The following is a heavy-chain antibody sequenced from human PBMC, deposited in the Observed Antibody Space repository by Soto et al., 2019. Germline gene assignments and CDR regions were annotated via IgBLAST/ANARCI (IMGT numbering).Heavy chain of an antibody. Sequence: GGSLRLSCAASGLTFSSYSMNWVRQAPGKGLEGVSYISRSSSTIYYADSGKGRFTISRDNAKNSPYLQMNSLRAEGTAVYYCAKDGDIVPGAHFDYWGQGAPVTVSS. J-gene: IGHJ4*02. V-gene: IGHV3-48*01. CDR1: GLTFSSYS. D-gene: IGHD5-12*01. CDR2: ISRSSSTI. CDR3: AKDGDIVPGAHFDY.